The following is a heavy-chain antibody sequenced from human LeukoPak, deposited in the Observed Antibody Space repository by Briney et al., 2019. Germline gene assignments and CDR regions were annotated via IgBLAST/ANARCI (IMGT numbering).Heavy chain of an antibody. J-gene: IGHJ4*02. D-gene: IGHD6-6*01. CDR3: AKGDSSSSVDLDY. CDR1: GFTFSSYS. CDR2: ISSSSSYI. V-gene: IGHV3-21*04. Sequence: PGGSLRLSCAASGFTFSSYSMNWVRQAPGKGLEWVSSISSSSSYIYYADSVKGRFTISRDNSKNTLYLQMNSLRAEDTAVYYCAKGDSSSSVDLDYWGQGTLVTVSS.